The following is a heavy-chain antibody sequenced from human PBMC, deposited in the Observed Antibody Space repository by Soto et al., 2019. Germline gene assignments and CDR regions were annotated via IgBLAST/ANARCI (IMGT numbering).Heavy chain of an antibody. CDR1: GFTFSSYA. V-gene: IGHV3-30-3*01. CDR2: ISYDGSNK. J-gene: IGHJ6*02. D-gene: IGHD6-6*01. Sequence: GSLRLSCAASGFTFSSYAMHWVRQAPGKGLEWVAVISYDGSNKYYADSVKGRFTISRDNSKNTLYLQMNSLRAEDTAVYYCARDAWRYSSSPTSWYGMDVWGQGTTVTVSS. CDR3: ARDAWRYSSSPTSWYGMDV.